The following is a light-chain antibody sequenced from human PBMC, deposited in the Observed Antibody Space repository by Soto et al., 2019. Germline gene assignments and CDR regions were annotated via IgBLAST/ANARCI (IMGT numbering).Light chain of an antibody. J-gene: IGKJ1*01. CDR1: QGISSY. CDR3: QQLNSYPRT. Sequence: DIQLTQSPSFLSASVGDRVTITCRASQGISSYLAWYQQKPGKAPKLLIYAASTLQSGVPSRFSGSGSGTESTLTISSLQPEDFATYYCQQLNSYPRTFGQGTKGEIK. V-gene: IGKV1-9*01. CDR2: AAS.